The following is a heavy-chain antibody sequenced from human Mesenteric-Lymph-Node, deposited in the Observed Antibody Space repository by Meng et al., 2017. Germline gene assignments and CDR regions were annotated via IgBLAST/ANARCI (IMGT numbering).Heavy chain of an antibody. CDR3: ARGGGGYSVDH. J-gene: IGHJ4*02. CDR1: GASFSDYY. D-gene: IGHD2-15*01. CDR2: INHSGFT. V-gene: IGHV4-34*01. Sequence: QVQLQQWGAGLLKPSETLSLTCAVYGASFSDYYWSWIRQPPGKGLEWIGEINHSGFTEYNPSLKSRVTISGDTSKKQFSLNMRSVTAADTAVYYCARGGGGYSVDHWGQGTLVTVSS.